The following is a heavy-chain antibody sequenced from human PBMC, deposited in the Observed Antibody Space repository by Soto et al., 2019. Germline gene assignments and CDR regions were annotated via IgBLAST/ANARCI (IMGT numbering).Heavy chain of an antibody. CDR3: AKGIPDTGGYYYYSRDV. CDR1: GFTFSSYA. J-gene: IGHJ6*02. CDR2: ISGSGGIT. Sequence: GSLRLSCAASGFTFSSYAMGWVRQAPGKGLDWVSVISGSGGITHSADSVKGRYTISRDNSKNILYLQMNSLRAEDTAVYYCAKGIPDTGGYYYYSRDVWGQGTAVTVSS. V-gene: IGHV3-23*01. D-gene: IGHD5-18*01.